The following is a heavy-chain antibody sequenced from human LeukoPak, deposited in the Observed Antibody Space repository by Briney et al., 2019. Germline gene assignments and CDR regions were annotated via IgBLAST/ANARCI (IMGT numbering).Heavy chain of an antibody. J-gene: IGHJ4*02. V-gene: IGHV4-39*01. CDR3: ARLGATTYRSDY. D-gene: IGHD4-17*01. Sequence: SETLSLTCNVSGDSINTRSYYWAWIPQPPGKGLEWIGSIYYSGSTYYNPSLKRRVAISVDTSKNQFSLNLSAVTAADTAVYYFARLGATTYRSDYWGQGTLVTVSS. CDR1: GDSINTRSYY. CDR2: IYYSGST.